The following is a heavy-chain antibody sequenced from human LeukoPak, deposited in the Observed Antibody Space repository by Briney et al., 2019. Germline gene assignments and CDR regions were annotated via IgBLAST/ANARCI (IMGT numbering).Heavy chain of an antibody. CDR2: IYYSGST. Sequence: PSETLSLTCTVSGGSISSYYWSWIRQPPGKGLNWIGYIYYSGSTNYNPSLKSRVTISVDTSKNQFSLKLSSVTAADTAVYYCARLAAAGTLYYGMDVWGQGTTVTVSS. D-gene: IGHD6-13*01. CDR1: GGSISSYY. J-gene: IGHJ6*02. V-gene: IGHV4-59*08. CDR3: ARLAAAGTLYYGMDV.